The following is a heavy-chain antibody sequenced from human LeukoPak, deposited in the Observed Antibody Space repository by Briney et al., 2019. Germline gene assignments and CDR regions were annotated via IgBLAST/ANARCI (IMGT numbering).Heavy chain of an antibody. CDR2: IYYSGNT. D-gene: IGHD6-13*01. Sequence: SETLSLTCTVSGGSISTYYWSWIRQPPGKGLEWIGYIYYSGNTNYNPSLKSRVTISVDTSKNQFSLKVSSVTAADTAVYYCVRGQDAAGTRWFDPWGQGTLVTVSS. V-gene: IGHV4-59*01. J-gene: IGHJ5*02. CDR1: GGSISTYY. CDR3: VRGQDAAGTRWFDP.